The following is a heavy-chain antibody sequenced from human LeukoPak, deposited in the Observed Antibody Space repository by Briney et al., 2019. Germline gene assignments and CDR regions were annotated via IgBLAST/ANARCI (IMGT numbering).Heavy chain of an antibody. CDR1: GDSVSTNNAA. Sequence: SQTLSLTCAISGDSVSTNNAAWNWIRQPPSRDLEWLGRTQYRSEWSFDYALSMKGRVTVNPDTSKNQFSLQLSSVTPVGTAVYYCARESVERRFDYWGQGILVTVSS. D-gene: IGHD5-24*01. CDR3: ARESVERRFDY. CDR2: TQYRSEWSF. J-gene: IGHJ4*02. V-gene: IGHV6-1*01.